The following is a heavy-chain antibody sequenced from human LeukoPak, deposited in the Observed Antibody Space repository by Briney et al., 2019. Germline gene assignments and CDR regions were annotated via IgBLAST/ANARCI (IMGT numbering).Heavy chain of an antibody. D-gene: IGHD4-17*01. J-gene: IGHJ1*01. CDR2: IIPIFGSA. CDR1: GGTFSSYA. V-gene: IGHV1-69*13. CDR3: ASFRPATVTSLEYFQH. Sequence: SVKVSCKASGGTFSSYAISWVRQAPGQGLEWMGGIIPIFGSANYAQKFQGRVTITADESTSTAYMELSSLRSEDTAVYYCASFRPATVTSLEYFQHWGQGTLVTVSS.